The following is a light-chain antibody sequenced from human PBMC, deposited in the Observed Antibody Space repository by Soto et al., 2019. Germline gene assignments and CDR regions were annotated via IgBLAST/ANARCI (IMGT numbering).Light chain of an antibody. CDR1: GRDIGAYDY. CDR2: GVK. V-gene: IGLV2-14*01. Sequence: LTXPASVSGSPGQSITISCTGSGRDIGAYDYVSWYQQHPGKAPKLLIYGVKNRPSGVSYRFSASKSAFTASLTISGLQAEDEAHYYCSSYTTSYFYVFGPGTKVTVL. CDR3: SSYTTSYFYV. J-gene: IGLJ1*01.